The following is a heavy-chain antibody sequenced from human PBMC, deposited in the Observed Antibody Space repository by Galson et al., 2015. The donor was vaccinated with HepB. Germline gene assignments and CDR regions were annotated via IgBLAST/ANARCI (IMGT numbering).Heavy chain of an antibody. Sequence: CAISGDSVSSNSAAWNWIRQSPSRGLEWLGRTYYRSKWYNDYAVSVKSRITINPDTSKNQFSLQLNSVTPEDTAVYYCARDLVGIAVAESYFDYWGQGTLVTVSS. D-gene: IGHD6-19*01. CDR1: GDSVSSNSAA. CDR2: TYYRSKWYN. V-gene: IGHV6-1*01. CDR3: ARDLVGIAVAESYFDY. J-gene: IGHJ4*02.